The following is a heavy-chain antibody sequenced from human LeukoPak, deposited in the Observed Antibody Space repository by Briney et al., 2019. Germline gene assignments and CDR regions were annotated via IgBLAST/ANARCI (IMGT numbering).Heavy chain of an antibody. J-gene: IGHJ6*02. D-gene: IGHD1-26*01. CDR3: ARVVGAPRYYGMDV. CDR2: ISSSSYI. V-gene: IGHV3-21*01. Sequence: GGSLRLSCAASGFTFSSYSMNWVRQAPGKGLEWVSSISSSSYIYYADSVKGRFTISRDNAKNSLYLQMNSLRAEDTAVYYCARVVGAPRYYGMDVWGQGTTVTVSS. CDR1: GFTFSSYS.